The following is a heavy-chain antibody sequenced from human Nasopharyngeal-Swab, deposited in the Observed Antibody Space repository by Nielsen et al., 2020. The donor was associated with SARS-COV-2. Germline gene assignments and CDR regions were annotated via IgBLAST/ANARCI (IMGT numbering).Heavy chain of an antibody. D-gene: IGHD6-6*01. J-gene: IGHJ4*02. CDR1: GRSIIGSDW. CDR3: ASSSSEKRGHDS. CDR2: TSPDGGT. V-gene: IGHV4-4*02. Sequence: GSLRLPFAAPGRSIIGSDWWSCVRQPPGKGLEWIGYTSPDGGTNYNPSLKGRVIVSVDTSKNLFSLSLKSVTAADTAVSYCASSSSEKRGHDSWGQGTLVTVSS.